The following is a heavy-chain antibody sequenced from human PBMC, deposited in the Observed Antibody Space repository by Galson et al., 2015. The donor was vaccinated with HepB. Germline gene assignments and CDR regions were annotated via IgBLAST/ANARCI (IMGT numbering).Heavy chain of an antibody. V-gene: IGHV3-49*03. Sequence: SLRLSCAASGFTFGDYAMSWFRQAPGKGLEWVGFIRSKAYGGTTEYAASVKGRFTISRDDSKSIAYLQMNSLKTEDTAVYYCNVDSVWSGYYIYFQHWGQGTLVTVSP. CDR3: NVDSVWSGYYIYFQH. CDR2: IRSKAYGGTT. D-gene: IGHD3-3*01. J-gene: IGHJ1*01. CDR1: GFTFGDYA.